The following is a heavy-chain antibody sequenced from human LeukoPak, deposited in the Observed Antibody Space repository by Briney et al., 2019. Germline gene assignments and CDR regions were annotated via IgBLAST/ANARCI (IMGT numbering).Heavy chain of an antibody. D-gene: IGHD1-26*01. Sequence: PGRSLRLSCEASGFTFDDYAMHWVRQGPGKGLEWVSGISWNSGMIGYADSVKGRFTISRDNAKNSLYLQMNSLRAEDTAVYYCARDPGVGATTIDYWGQGTLVTVSS. CDR3: ARDPGVGATTIDY. J-gene: IGHJ4*02. CDR1: GFTFDDYA. V-gene: IGHV3-9*01. CDR2: ISWNSGMI.